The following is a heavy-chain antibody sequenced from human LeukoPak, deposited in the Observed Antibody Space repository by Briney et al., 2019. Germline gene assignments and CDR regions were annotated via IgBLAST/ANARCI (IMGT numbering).Heavy chain of an antibody. Sequence: GGSLRLSCAASGFTFSSYGMHWVRQAPGKGLEWVAFIRYDGSNKYYADSVKGRFTISRDNSKNTLYLQMNSLRAEDTAVYYFARAPPPSWSGELSIGYWGQGTLVTVSS. CDR2: IRYDGSNK. D-gene: IGHD3-10*01. V-gene: IGHV3-30*02. J-gene: IGHJ4*02. CDR3: ARAPPPSWSGELSIGY. CDR1: GFTFSSYG.